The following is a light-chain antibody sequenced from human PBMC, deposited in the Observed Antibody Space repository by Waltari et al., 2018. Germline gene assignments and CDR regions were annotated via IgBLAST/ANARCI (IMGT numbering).Light chain of an antibody. V-gene: IGKV3-15*01. J-gene: IGKJ4*01. CDR1: QSVTNY. Sequence: ETVMTQSPVTLSLSPGERATLSCRASQSVTNYLAWYQQKPGQAPRLLIYCASTRATGIPARFSGSGSETEFTLTISSLQSEDFAVYYCQQYYVWPLTFGGGTKVEI. CDR2: CAS. CDR3: QQYYVWPLT.